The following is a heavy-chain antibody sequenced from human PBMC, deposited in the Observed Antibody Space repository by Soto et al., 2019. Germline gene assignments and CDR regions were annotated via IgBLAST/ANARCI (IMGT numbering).Heavy chain of an antibody. CDR2: IIPIFGTA. Sequence: QVQLVQSGAAVKKPGSSVKVSCKASGATFSSYAISWVRQAPGQGLEWMGGIIPIFGTANYAQKFQGRVTITADESTSTGYMELSSLRSEDTAVYYCARDRGTEYSSSSAQFDYWGQGTLVTVSS. CDR1: GATFSSYA. J-gene: IGHJ4*02. CDR3: ARDRGTEYSSSSAQFDY. V-gene: IGHV1-69*12. D-gene: IGHD6-6*01.